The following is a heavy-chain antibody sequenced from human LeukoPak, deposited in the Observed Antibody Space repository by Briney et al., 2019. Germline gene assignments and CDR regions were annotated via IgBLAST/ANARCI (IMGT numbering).Heavy chain of an antibody. Sequence: SETLSLTCTVSGGSISSYYWSWIRQPPGKGLEWIGYIYSSGSTYYNPSLKSRVTISVDTSKNQFSLELSSVTAADTAVYYCARPAVCSGGSCYYDSFDMWGQGTMVTVSS. V-gene: IGHV4-4*08. CDR1: GGSISSYY. J-gene: IGHJ3*02. CDR2: IYSSGST. D-gene: IGHD2-15*01. CDR3: ARPAVCSGGSCYYDSFDM.